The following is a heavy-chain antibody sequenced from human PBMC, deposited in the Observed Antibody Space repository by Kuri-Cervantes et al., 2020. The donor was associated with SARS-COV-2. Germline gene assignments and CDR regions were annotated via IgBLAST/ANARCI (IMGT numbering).Heavy chain of an antibody. CDR3: AGRRGGAWNENFYAMDG. D-gene: IGHD1-1*01. CDR2: IIPIFGTA. J-gene: IGHJ6*02. Sequence: AVQVTCKACGYTFTGYYMHWVRQAPGQGLEWMGGIIPIFGTAAYAQKFQDRVTITADEPTNTAYMALSGLRSEDTAVYYCAGRRGGAWNENFYAMDGWGQGTTVTVSS. V-gene: IGHV1-69*13. CDR1: GYTFTGYY.